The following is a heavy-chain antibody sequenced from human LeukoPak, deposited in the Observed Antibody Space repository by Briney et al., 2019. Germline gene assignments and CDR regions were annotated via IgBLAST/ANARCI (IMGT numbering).Heavy chain of an antibody. D-gene: IGHD3-3*01. CDR2: IKQDGSEK. Sequence: GGSLTLSCAVSGFTFSSYWMSWVRQPPGKGLEWVGNIKQDGSEKYYVDSVKGRFTISRDNAKNLLYLQMNSLSAEDTAVYYCARARVLWSGSYSYFDYWGQGTLVAVSS. J-gene: IGHJ4*02. CDR3: ARARVLWSGSYSYFDY. V-gene: IGHV3-7*01. CDR1: GFTFSSYW.